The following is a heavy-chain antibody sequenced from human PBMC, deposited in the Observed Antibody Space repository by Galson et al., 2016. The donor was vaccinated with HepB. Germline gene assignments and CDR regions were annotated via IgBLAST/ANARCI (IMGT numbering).Heavy chain of an antibody. CDR3: ARDPRIGTSDPYYYQGMDV. V-gene: IGHV1-69*13. CDR2: IIPTLSAT. CDR1: GGTFSSYA. D-gene: IGHD1-1*01. Sequence: SVKVSCKASGGTFSSYAMSWVRQAPGQGLEWMGGIIPTLSATNYAQKFQGRVTITADESSSTAYMELSSLRSEDTAVYYCARDPRIGTSDPYYYQGMDVWGQGTTVTVSS. J-gene: IGHJ6*02.